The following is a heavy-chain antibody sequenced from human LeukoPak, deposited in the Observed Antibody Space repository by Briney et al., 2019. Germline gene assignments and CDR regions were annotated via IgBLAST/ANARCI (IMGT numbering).Heavy chain of an antibody. V-gene: IGHV3-53*01. CDR1: GFTVSSNY. Sequence: PGGSLRLSCAASGFTVSSNYMSWVRQAPGNGLEWVSLIFSGGNTYYADSVKGRFTIARDNSKNTLYLQMNSLRAEDTAVYYCAKGNCRGTSCYSDYWGQGTLVTVSS. J-gene: IGHJ4*02. D-gene: IGHD2-2*02. CDR3: AKGNCRGTSCYSDY. CDR2: IFSGGNT.